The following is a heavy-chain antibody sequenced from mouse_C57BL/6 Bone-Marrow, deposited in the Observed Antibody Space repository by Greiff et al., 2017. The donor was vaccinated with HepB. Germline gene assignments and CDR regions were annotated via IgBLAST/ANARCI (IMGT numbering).Heavy chain of an antibody. V-gene: IGHV5-17*01. J-gene: IGHJ4*01. Sequence: EVKLVESGGGLVKPGGSLKLSCAASGFTFSDYGMHWVRQAPEKGLEWVAYISSGSSTIYYADTVKGRFTIARDNAKNTLFLQMTSLRSEDTAMYYCARGDGSPYYAMDYWGQGTSVTVSS. CDR2: ISSGSSTI. CDR3: ARGDGSPYYAMDY. CDR1: GFTFSDYG. D-gene: IGHD1-1*01.